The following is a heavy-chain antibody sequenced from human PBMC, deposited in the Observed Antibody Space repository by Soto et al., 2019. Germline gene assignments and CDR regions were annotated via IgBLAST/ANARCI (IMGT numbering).Heavy chain of an antibody. D-gene: IGHD3-3*01. V-gene: IGHV3-7*01. CDR3: AREPWSGPFDY. CDR1: GFTFSSYW. Sequence: GGSLRLSCAASGFTFSSYWMSWVRQAPGKGLEWVANIKQDGSVKYYVDSVKGRFTISRDNAKNSLYLQMNSLRAEDTAVYYCAREPWSGPFDYWGQGTLVTVSS. CDR2: IKQDGSVK. J-gene: IGHJ4*02.